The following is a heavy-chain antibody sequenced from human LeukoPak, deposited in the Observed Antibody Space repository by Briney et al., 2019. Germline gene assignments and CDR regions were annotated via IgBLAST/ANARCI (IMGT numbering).Heavy chain of an antibody. V-gene: IGHV3-48*01. CDR2: ISSSSSPI. J-gene: IGHJ3*02. Sequence: GGSLRLSCAASGFTFSSYSMNWVRQAPGKGLEWVSYISSSSSPIYYADSVKGRFTISRDNAKNSLYLQMNSLRAEDTAVYYCARETLGAFHIWGQGTMVTVSS. CDR3: ARETLGAFHI. CDR1: GFTFSSYS.